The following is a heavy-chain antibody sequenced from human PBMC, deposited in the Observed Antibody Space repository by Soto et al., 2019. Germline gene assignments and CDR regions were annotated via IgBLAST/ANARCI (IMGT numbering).Heavy chain of an antibody. D-gene: IGHD2-8*02. V-gene: IGHV4-34*01. CDR3: ARDKITGLFGY. CDR1: GGSFSGYY. CDR2: INHSGST. Sequence: QVQLQQWGAGLLKPSETLSLTCAVYGGSFSGYYWTWIRQPPGTGLEWIGDINHSGSTNYNPSLKSRVTRSVDTSKNQFSLKLTSVTAADTAVYYCARDKITGLFGYWGQGPRVTVSS. J-gene: IGHJ4*02.